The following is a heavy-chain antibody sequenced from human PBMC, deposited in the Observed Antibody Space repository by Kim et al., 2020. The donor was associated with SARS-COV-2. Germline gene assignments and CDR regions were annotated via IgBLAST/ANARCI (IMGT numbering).Heavy chain of an antibody. V-gene: IGHV3-11*05. J-gene: IGHJ4*02. Sequence: SSSRYPNYADSVKGRFTISRENAKNSLYLQMNSLRAEDTAVYYCARASLDYWGQGTLVTVSS. CDR2: SSSRYP. CDR3: ARASLDY.